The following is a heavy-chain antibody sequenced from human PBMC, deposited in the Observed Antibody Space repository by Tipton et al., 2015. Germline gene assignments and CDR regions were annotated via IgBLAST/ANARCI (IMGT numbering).Heavy chain of an antibody. CDR1: GYSISRGYS. D-gene: IGHD6-6*01. Sequence: TLSLTCAVSGYSISRGYSWAWIRQPPGKGLEWIGSVDHSGDSYSNPSPKSRVTISLDTSKNQFSLQLSSVTDADTAVYYCARGELGDFDSWGQGTLVTVSS. V-gene: IGHV4-38-2*01. CDR3: ARGELGDFDS. J-gene: IGHJ4*02. CDR2: VDHSGDS.